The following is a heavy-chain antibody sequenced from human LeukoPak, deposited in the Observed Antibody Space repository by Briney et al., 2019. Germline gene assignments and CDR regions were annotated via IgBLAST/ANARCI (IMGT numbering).Heavy chain of an antibody. D-gene: IGHD3-3*01. CDR3: ARAGVDVGYDFWSGSGAFDI. V-gene: IGHV4-59*08. J-gene: IGHJ3*02. Sequence: PSETLSLTFTVSGGSISSYYWSWFRQPPGKRLEWIGYIYYSGSTNSNPSLKSRVTISVDTSKNQFSLKLSSVTAADTAVYYCARAGVDVGYDFWSGSGAFDIWGQGTMVTVSS. CDR2: IYYSGST. CDR1: GGSISSYY.